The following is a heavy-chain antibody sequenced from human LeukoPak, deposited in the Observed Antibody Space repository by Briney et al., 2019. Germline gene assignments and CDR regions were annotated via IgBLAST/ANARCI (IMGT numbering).Heavy chain of an antibody. Sequence: KPSETLSLTCTVSCASISTYYWSWIRQPAGKGLEWIGRMYNTGSTNYNPSLKSRVTMSVDTSKNQLSLRLSSVTAADTAVYYCARDNGGDYWYSDIWGRGTLVTVSS. J-gene: IGHJ2*01. D-gene: IGHD2-21*01. CDR2: MYNTGST. V-gene: IGHV4-4*07. CDR1: CASISTYY. CDR3: ARDNGGDYWYSDI.